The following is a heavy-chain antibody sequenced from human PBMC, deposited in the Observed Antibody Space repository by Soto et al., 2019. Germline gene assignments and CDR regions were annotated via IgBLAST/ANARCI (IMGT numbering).Heavy chain of an antibody. D-gene: IGHD1-26*01. J-gene: IGHJ6*02. Sequence: SLKISCKTSGYNFAGYWLGWVRQMPGKGLEWLGIIFPGDSDTKYSPSFQGQVIISADKSIRTAYLQWSSLKASDTAIYYCARQSGMDVWGQGTTVPVSS. V-gene: IGHV5-51*01. CDR2: IFPGDSDT. CDR3: ARQSGMDV. CDR1: GYNFAGYW.